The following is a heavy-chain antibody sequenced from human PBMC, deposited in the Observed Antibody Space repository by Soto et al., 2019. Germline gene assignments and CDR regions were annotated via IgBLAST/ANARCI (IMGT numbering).Heavy chain of an antibody. Sequence: SVKVSCKASGGTFSSYAISWVRQAPGQGLEWMGGIIPIFGTANYAQKFQGRVTITADESTSTAYMELGSLRSEDTAVYYCASAYCTNGVCPTRPSYYYYYGMDVWGQGTTVTVSS. CDR1: GGTFSSYA. CDR3: ASAYCTNGVCPTRPSYYYYYGMDV. D-gene: IGHD2-8*01. V-gene: IGHV1-69*13. CDR2: IIPIFGTA. J-gene: IGHJ6*02.